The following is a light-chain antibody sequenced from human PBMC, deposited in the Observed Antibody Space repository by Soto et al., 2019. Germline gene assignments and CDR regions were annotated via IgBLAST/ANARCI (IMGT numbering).Light chain of an antibody. CDR1: QSVSSYY. Sequence: EIVLTQSPGTLSLSPGERATLSCRASQSVSSYYLAWYQQKPCQAPRLLIYAASSRATGIPDRFSGGGSGTDFTLTISRLEPEDFAVYYCQQCGSSPWTFGQGNKVEIK. CDR3: QQCGSSPWT. V-gene: IGKV3-20*01. J-gene: IGKJ1*01. CDR2: AAS.